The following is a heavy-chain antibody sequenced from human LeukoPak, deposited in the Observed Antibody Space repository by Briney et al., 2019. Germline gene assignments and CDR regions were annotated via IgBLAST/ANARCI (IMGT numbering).Heavy chain of an antibody. V-gene: IGHV3-9*01. Sequence: GGSLRLSCAATGFSFKDYGMHWVRRPPGKGLEWVSAINWNGGSTDYADSVKGRFTISRDNAKNSLYLQLSSLRPEDTAVYYCAKHLRATNTYSFFGLDVWGLGTTVTVS. CDR1: GFSFKDYG. CDR2: INWNGGST. CDR3: AKHLRATNTYSFFGLDV. D-gene: IGHD1-26*01. J-gene: IGHJ6*02.